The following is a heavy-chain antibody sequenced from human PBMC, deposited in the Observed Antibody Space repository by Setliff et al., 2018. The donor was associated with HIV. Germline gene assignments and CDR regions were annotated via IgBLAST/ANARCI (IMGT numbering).Heavy chain of an antibody. CDR2: IIPIFGST. Sequence: GASVKVSCKASGGTFRKYSISWVRQAPGQGLEWMGGIIPIFGSTKYAQKFQGRVTITADTSTDTAYMELTSLRSEDTAVYYCATLSTSCSSTSCYYFDNWGQGTLVTVSS. D-gene: IGHD2-2*01. V-gene: IGHV1-69*06. CDR3: ATLSTSCSSTSCYYFDN. J-gene: IGHJ4*02. CDR1: GGTFRKYS.